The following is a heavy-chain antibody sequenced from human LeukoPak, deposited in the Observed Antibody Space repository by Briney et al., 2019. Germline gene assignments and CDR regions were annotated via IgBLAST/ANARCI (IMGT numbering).Heavy chain of an antibody. CDR1: GVTFSGSS. CDR2: IRNKANSYAT. J-gene: IGHJ4*02. CDR3: TRSAYYSFDY. D-gene: IGHD3-3*01. V-gene: IGHV3-73*01. Sequence: PGGSLRLSCAASGVTFSGSSMHWVRQAAGKGLEGVGLIRNKANSYATAYAASGQGRFTITRDDSNDTAYLHMTSLKTEDTAVYYCTRSAYYSFDYWGQGTLVTVSS.